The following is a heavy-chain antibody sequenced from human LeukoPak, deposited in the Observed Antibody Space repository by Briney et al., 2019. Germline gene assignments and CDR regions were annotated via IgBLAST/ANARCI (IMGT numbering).Heavy chain of an antibody. J-gene: IGHJ3*02. CDR3: ARPRYFSTLGCGSGAFDI. V-gene: IGHV5-51*01. CDR1: GYSFTSYW. CDR2: IYPGDSDT. D-gene: IGHD2-2*01. Sequence: GGSLRLSCKGSGYSFTSYWIGWVRQMPGKGLEWMGIIYPGDSDTRYSPSFQGQVTISADKSISTAYLQWSSLKASDTAMYFCARPRYFSTLGCGSGAFDIWGQGTMVTVSS.